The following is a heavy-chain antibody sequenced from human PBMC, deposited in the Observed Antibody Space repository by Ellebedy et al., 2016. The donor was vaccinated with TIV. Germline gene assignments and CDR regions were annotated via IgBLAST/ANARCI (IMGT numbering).Heavy chain of an antibody. Sequence: PGGSLRLSSAASGFTFSDYWMSWVRQAPGKGREWVANIKQDGSEKWYVDSVKGRFTISRDNAKNSLYLQMSSLRAEDTAVYYCARDQGWAYPGSTKFDYWGQGTLVTVSS. CDR3: ARDQGWAYPGSTKFDY. D-gene: IGHD3-10*01. J-gene: IGHJ4*03. CDR2: IKQDGSEK. V-gene: IGHV3-7*01. CDR1: GFTFSDYW.